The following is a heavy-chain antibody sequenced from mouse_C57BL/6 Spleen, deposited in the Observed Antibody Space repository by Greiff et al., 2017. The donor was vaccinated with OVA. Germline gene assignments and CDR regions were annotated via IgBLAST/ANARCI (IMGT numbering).Heavy chain of an antibody. CDR3: ARYNSYAMDY. Sequence: QVQLQQPGAELVKPGASVKLSCKASGYTFTSYWMQWVNQRPGQGLEWIGEIDPSDSYTNYNQKFKGKATLTVDTSSSTAYMQLSSLTSEDSAVYYCARYNSYAMDYWGQGTSVTVSS. D-gene: IGHD4-1*02. V-gene: IGHV1-50*01. J-gene: IGHJ4*01. CDR2: IDPSDSYT. CDR1: GYTFTSYW.